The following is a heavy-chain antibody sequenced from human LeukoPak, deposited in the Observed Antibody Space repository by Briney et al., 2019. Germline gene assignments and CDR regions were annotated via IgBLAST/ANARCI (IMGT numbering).Heavy chain of an antibody. V-gene: IGHV3-74*01. J-gene: IGHJ4*02. CDR1: GFTFSSYW. CDR3: AKDHRGGHSGSYLSS. CDR2: INSDGSST. Sequence: GGSLRLSCAASGFTFSSYWMHWVRQAPGKGLVWVSRINSDGSSTSYADSVKGRFTISRDNAKNSLYLQMNSLRAEDTALYYCAKDHRGGHSGSYLSSWGQGTLVTVSS. D-gene: IGHD1-26*01.